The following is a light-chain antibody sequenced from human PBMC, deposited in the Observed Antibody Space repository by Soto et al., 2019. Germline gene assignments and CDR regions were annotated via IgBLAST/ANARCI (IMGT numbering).Light chain of an antibody. J-gene: IGKJ4*01. Sequence: EIVMTQSPATLSVSPGERATVSCRASQTISSNLAWYQQKPGQAPRLLIYDASTRATGIPARFSGSGSGTEFTLTISSLQSEDIAVYYCQQYNNWPPLTFGGGTKVEIK. CDR2: DAS. CDR3: QQYNNWPPLT. V-gene: IGKV3-15*01. CDR1: QTISSN.